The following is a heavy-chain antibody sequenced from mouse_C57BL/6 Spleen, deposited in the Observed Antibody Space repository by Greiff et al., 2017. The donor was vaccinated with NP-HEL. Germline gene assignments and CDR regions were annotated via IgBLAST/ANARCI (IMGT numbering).Heavy chain of an antibody. D-gene: IGHD1-1*01. V-gene: IGHV1-59*01. Sequence: VQLQQPGAELVRPGTSVKLSCKASGYTFTSYWMHWVKQRPGQGLEWIGVIDPSDSYTNYNQKFKGKATLTVDTSSSTAYMQISNLTAEDSAVYYCARAHYYGSSPYYFDYWGQGTTLTVSS. CDR3: ARAHYYGSSPYYFDY. CDR1: GYTFTSYW. CDR2: IDPSDSYT. J-gene: IGHJ2*01.